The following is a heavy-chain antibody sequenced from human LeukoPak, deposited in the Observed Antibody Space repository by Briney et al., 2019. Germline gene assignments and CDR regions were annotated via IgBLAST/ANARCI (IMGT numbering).Heavy chain of an antibody. CDR3: AKEGSDAFDI. CDR2: ISYDGSNK. J-gene: IGHJ3*02. Sequence: GGSLRLSCAASGFTFSNYGMHWVRQAPGKGLEWVAVISYDGSNKYYADSVKGRFIISRDNSKNTLYLQMNSLRAEDTAVYYCAKEGSDAFDIWGQGTMVTVSS. V-gene: IGHV3-30*18. CDR1: GFTFSNYG.